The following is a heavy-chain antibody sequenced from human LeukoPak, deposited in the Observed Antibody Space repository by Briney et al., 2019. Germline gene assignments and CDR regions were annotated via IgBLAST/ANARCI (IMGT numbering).Heavy chain of an antibody. V-gene: IGHV3-74*01. CDR3: ARETIAVVPAALY. CDR2: INSVGTTT. Sequence: GRSLRLSRAASVHPFRTYWMHWVRQVPGKGLVWVSRINSVGTTTNYADSVKGRFTISRDNSKNTLYLQMDSLGAGDTAVYYCARETIAVVPAALYWGQGTLVTVSS. D-gene: IGHD2-2*01. CDR1: VHPFRTYW. J-gene: IGHJ4*02.